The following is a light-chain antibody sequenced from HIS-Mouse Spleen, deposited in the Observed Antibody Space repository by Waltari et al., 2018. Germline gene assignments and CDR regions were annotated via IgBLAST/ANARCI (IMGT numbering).Light chain of an antibody. CDR2: EGS. J-gene: IGLJ3*02. CDR3: CSYAGSSTV. Sequence: QSALTQPASVSGSPGQSTTISCTEPSSVVGSYILFSWYQQHPGKAPKLMIYEGSKRPSGVSNRFSGSKSGNTASLTISGLQAEDEADYYCCSYAGSSTVFGGGTKLTVL. CDR1: SSVVGSYIL. V-gene: IGLV2-23*01.